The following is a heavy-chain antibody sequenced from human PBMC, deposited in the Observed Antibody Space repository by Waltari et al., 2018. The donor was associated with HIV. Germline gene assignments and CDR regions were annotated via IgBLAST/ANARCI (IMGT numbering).Heavy chain of an antibody. CDR3: ARHGRDYYDSSGLNAFDI. J-gene: IGHJ3*02. D-gene: IGHD3-22*01. V-gene: IGHV4-39*01. CDR2: IYYSGST. CDR1: GGSISSSSYY. Sequence: QLQLQESGPGLVKPSETLSLTCTVSGGSISSSSYYWGLLRQPPGKGLEWIGSIYYSGSTYYNPPLKSRVTISVDTSKNQFSLKLSSVTAADTAVYYCARHGRDYYDSSGLNAFDIWGQGTMVTVSS.